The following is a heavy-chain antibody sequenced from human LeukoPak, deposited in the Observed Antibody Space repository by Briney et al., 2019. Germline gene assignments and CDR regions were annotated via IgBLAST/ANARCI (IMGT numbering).Heavy chain of an antibody. J-gene: IGHJ4*02. CDR3: ARGGSFYGGITRGFVDY. CDR1: GGSFSGYY. CDR2: INHSGST. Sequence: PSETLSLTCAVYGGSFSGYYWSWIRQPPGKGLEWIGEINHSGSTNYNPSLKSRVTISVDTSKNQFSLKLSSVTAADTAVYYCARGGSFYGGITRGFVDYWGQGTLVTVSS. D-gene: IGHD4-23*01. V-gene: IGHV4-34*01.